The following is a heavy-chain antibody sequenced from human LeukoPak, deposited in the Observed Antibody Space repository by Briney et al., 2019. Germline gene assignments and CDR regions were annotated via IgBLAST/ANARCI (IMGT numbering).Heavy chain of an antibody. J-gene: IGHJ6*02. CDR3: AREGSGTRYSGRGCNYYGMDV. V-gene: IGHV3-21*01. CDR1: GFTFSTYS. D-gene: IGHD2-15*01. CDR2: ISGSSSYI. Sequence: GGSLRLSCAASGFTFSTYSMNWVRQAPGKGLEWVSSISGSSSYIYYADSVKGRFTISRDNAKNSLFLQMNSLRAEDTAVYYCAREGSGTRYSGRGCNYYGMDVWGQGTTVTVSS.